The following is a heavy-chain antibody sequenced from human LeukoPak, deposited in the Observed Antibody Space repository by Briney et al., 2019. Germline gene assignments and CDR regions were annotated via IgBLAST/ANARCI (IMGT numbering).Heavy chain of an antibody. V-gene: IGHV3-74*01. D-gene: IGHD3-22*01. CDR2: LNSDGSST. CDR1: GFTFSSYW. Sequence: PGGSLRLSCAASGFTFSSYWMHWVRQAPGKGLVWVSRLNSDGSSTSYADSVKGRFTISRDNAKNTLYLQMNSLRAEDTAVYYCARSRPLAYYYYDSSGLDPWGQGTLVTVSS. CDR3: ARSRPLAYYYYDSSGLDP. J-gene: IGHJ5*02.